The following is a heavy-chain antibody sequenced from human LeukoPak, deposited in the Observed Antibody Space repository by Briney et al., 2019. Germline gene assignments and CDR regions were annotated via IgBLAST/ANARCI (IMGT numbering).Heavy chain of an antibody. V-gene: IGHV3-7*01. J-gene: IGHJ4*02. CDR2: IKQDGSET. CDR3: EKSLDY. Sequence: VGSLRLSCAASGFTFSTSWIGWVRQAPGEGLEWVANIKQDGSETYYVDSAKGRFTISRDNAKNSLYLHMDSLRVDDTAIYYCEKSLDYWGQGTLVTVSS. CDR1: GFTFSTSW.